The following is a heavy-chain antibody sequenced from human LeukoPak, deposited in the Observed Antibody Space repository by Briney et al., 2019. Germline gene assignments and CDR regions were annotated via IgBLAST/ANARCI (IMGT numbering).Heavy chain of an antibody. J-gene: IGHJ6*02. Sequence: ASVKVSCKASGYTFTSYYMHWVRQAPGQGLEWMGIINPRDGSTSYAQKFQGRVTMTRDTSTSTVYMELRSLRSKDTAVYYCARDLGIAGTTKWTYYYGMDVWGQGTTVTVSS. CDR1: GYTFTSYY. CDR2: INPRDGST. V-gene: IGHV1-46*01. D-gene: IGHD1-7*01. CDR3: ARDLGIAGTTKWTYYYGMDV.